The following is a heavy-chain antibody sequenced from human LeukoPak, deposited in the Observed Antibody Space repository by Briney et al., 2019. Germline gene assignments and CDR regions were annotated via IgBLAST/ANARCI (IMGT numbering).Heavy chain of an antibody. D-gene: IGHD6-6*01. J-gene: IGHJ4*02. CDR3: ARHDPRGEPARLGFFDY. CDR1: GDSINNYY. V-gene: IGHV4-59*08. CDR2: IYYSGST. Sequence: SETLSLTCTVSGDSINNYYWSWIRQPPGKGLEWVGYIYYSGSTNYNPSLKSRVTISVDTSKNQFSLNLSSVTAADTAVYYCARHDPRGEPARLGFFDYWGQGTLVTVSS.